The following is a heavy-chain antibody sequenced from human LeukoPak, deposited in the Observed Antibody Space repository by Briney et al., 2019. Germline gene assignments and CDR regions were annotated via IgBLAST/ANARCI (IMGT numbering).Heavy chain of an antibody. J-gene: IGHJ3*02. D-gene: IGHD4-17*01. CDR3: AILTVTYDAFDI. CDR1: GFTFDDYA. Sequence: TGGSLRLSCAASGFTFDDYAMHWVRQAPGKGLEWVSLIGGDGGSTYYADSVKGRFTISRDNSKNSLYLQMNSPRTEDTALYYCAILTVTYDAFDIWGQGTMVTVSS. V-gene: IGHV3-43*02. CDR2: IGGDGGST.